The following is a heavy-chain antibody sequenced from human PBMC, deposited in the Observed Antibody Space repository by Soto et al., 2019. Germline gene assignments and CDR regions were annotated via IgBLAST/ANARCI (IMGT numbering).Heavy chain of an antibody. V-gene: IGHV1-3*01. CDR2: INAGNGNT. CDR3: ARVKQLDPRREGYYGMDV. CDR1: GYTFTSYA. D-gene: IGHD1-1*01. Sequence: ASVKVSCKAAGYTFTSYAMHWVRQAPGQRLEWMGWINAGNGNTKYSQKFQGRVTITRDTSASTAYMELSSLRSEDTAVYYCARVKQLDPRREGYYGMDVWGQGTTVTVSS. J-gene: IGHJ6*02.